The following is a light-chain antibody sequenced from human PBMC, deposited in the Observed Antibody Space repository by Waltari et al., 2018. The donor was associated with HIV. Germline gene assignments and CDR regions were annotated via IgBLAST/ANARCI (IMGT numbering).Light chain of an antibody. CDR3: QQYFRIPPT. Sequence: DIVMTQSPDSLPVSLGERATINCTSSRTILSSYGNRNYLAWYQQKPRQPPKLLISWASTRESGVPDRFSGSGSGTDFTLTITRLQAEDVALYHCQQYFRIPPTFGGGTKVEIK. V-gene: IGKV4-1*01. CDR1: RTILSSYGNRNY. CDR2: WAS. J-gene: IGKJ4*01.